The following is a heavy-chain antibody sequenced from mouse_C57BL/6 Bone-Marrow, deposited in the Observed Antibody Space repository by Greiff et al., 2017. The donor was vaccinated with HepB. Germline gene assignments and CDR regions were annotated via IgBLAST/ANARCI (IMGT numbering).Heavy chain of an antibody. J-gene: IGHJ1*03. Sequence: EVKLQESGAELVKPGASVKLSCTASGFNIKDYYMHWVKQRTEQGLEWIGRIDPEDGETKYAPTFQGKATITADTSSNTAYLQLSSLTSEDTAVYYCAREDGGYFDVWGTGTTVTVSS. CDR1: GFNIKDYY. CDR2: IDPEDGET. CDR3: AREDGGYFDV. V-gene: IGHV14-2*01.